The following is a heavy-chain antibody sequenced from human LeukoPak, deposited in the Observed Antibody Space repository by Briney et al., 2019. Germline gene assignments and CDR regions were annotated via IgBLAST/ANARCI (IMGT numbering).Heavy chain of an antibody. Sequence: PGGSLRLSCAASGFTFSNFAIYWVRQAPGKGLEWVAVTSNDGNSQYYADSVKGRFTISRDNSKSTLYLQMNSLRAEDAAVYYCARGAGYNYPYYFDYWGQGTLVTVSS. J-gene: IGHJ4*02. CDR3: ARGAGYNYPYYFDY. V-gene: IGHV3-30*04. D-gene: IGHD5-24*01. CDR1: GFTFSNFA. CDR2: TSNDGNSQ.